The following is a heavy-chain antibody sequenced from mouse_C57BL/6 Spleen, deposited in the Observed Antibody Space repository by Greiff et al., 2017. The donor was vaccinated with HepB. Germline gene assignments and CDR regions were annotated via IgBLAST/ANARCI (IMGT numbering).Heavy chain of an antibody. J-gene: IGHJ2*01. Sequence: QVQLQQPGAELVKPGASVKLSCKASGYTFTSYWMHWVKQRPGQGLEWIGMIHPNSGSTNYNEKFKSKATLTVDKSSSTAYMQLSSLTSEDSAVYYCAREGNGYYGVDYWGQGTTLTVSS. CDR2: IHPNSGST. CDR1: GYTFTSYW. CDR3: AREGNGYYGVDY. D-gene: IGHD2-3*01. V-gene: IGHV1-64*01.